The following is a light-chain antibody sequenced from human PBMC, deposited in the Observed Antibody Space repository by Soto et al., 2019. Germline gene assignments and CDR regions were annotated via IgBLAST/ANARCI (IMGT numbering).Light chain of an antibody. CDR1: SSNIGSTT. Sequence: SASGTPGQRVTIACSGSSSNIGSTTVKWYQQLPGTAPKLLIYNNNQRPSGVPDRFSGSKSGTSASLAISGLQSEDEADYYCAAWDDSLNGVVFGGGTKLTVL. V-gene: IGLV1-44*01. J-gene: IGLJ3*02. CDR2: NNN. CDR3: AAWDDSLNGVV.